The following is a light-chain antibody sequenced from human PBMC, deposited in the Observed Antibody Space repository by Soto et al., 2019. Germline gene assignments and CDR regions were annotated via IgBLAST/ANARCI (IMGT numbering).Light chain of an antibody. Sequence: DAVITQSPLSLPVNAGQAGPISCTSVQGLLYSDGKTYLNWFQQRPGQSPRRLIYKVSNRDSGVPDRFSGSGSGSDFTLEISRVEAEDVGIYYCLQGSFWPWTFGQGTKVDIK. CDR1: QGLLYSDGKTY. CDR3: LQGSFWPWT. V-gene: IGKV2-30*01. J-gene: IGKJ1*01. CDR2: KVS.